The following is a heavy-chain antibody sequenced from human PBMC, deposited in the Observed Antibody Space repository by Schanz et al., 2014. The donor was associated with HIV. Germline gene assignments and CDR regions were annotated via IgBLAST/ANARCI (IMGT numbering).Heavy chain of an antibody. J-gene: IGHJ6*02. CDR2: ISDDGSSK. V-gene: IGHV3-30*03. D-gene: IGHD6-13*01. Sequence: QVQLVESGGDVVQPGRSVGLSCAASGFTFSSYGMHWVRQTPGKGLEWVAVISDDGSSKFYADSVKGRFTISRDNSKNTLYLQMNSLRAEDTAVYFCARIATWDYYGMDVWGQGTTVIVSS. CDR1: GFTFSSYG. CDR3: ARIATWDYYGMDV.